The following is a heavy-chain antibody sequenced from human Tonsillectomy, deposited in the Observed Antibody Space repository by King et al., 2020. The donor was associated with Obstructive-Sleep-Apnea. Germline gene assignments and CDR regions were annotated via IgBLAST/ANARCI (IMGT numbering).Heavy chain of an antibody. Sequence: QLVQSGGGLVQPGRSLRLSCTASGFTFGDYAMSWFRQAPGKGLEWVGFIRSKAYGGTTEYAASVKGRFTISRDDSKSIDYLQMNSLKTEDTAVYYCTRHDYGDYWVDAFDIWGQGTMVTVSS. CDR1: GFTFGDYA. V-gene: IGHV3-49*03. D-gene: IGHD4-17*01. CDR3: TRHDYGDYWVDAFDI. J-gene: IGHJ3*02. CDR2: IRSKAYGGTT.